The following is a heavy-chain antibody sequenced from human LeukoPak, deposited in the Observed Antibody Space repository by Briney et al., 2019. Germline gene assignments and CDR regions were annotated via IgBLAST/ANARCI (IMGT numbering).Heavy chain of an antibody. J-gene: IGHJ4*02. D-gene: IGHD3-3*01. CDR1: GYTFTSYY. V-gene: IGHV1-46*01. Sequence: ASVKVSCKASGYTFTSYYMHWVRQAPGQGLEWMGIINPSGGSTSYAQKFQGRVTMTRDTSTSTVYMELSSLRSDDTAVYYCARRGLGLRFLEWLGEYYFDYWGQGTLVTVSS. CDR2: INPSGGST. CDR3: ARRGLGLRFLEWLGEYYFDY.